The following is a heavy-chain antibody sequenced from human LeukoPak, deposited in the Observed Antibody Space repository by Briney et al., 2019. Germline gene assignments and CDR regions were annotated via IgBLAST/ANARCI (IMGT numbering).Heavy chain of an antibody. D-gene: IGHD3-22*01. V-gene: IGHV4-39*01. CDR3: ASGSYYYDSSGYFFDY. CDR2: IYYGGST. CDR1: GFTFSSYG. Sequence: PGGSLRLSCAASGFTFSSYGMNWVRQPPGKGLEWIGSIYYGGSTYYNPSLKSRVTISVDTSKNQFSLKLSSVTAADTAVYYCASGSYYYDSSGYFFDYWGQGTLVTVSS. J-gene: IGHJ4*02.